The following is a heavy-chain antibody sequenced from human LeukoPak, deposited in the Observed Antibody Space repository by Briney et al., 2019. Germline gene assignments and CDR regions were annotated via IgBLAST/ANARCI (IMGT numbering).Heavy chain of an antibody. CDR3: ASTRYFDWLLAPLDC. J-gene: IGHJ4*02. V-gene: IGHV1-2*02. Sequence: ASVKVSCKVSGYTLTELSMHWVRQAPGQGLEWMGWINPNSGGTNYAQKFQGRVTMTRDASISTAYMELSRLRSDDTAVYYCASTRYFDWLLAPLDCWGQGTLVTVSS. CDR2: INPNSGGT. CDR1: GYTLTELS. D-gene: IGHD3-9*01.